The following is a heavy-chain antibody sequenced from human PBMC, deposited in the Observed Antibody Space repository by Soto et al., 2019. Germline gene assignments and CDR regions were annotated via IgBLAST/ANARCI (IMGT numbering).Heavy chain of an antibody. V-gene: IGHV4-34*01. Sequence: SETLSLTCAVYGGSFSGYYWSWIRQPPGKGLEWTGEINHSGSTHYNPSLKGRVTISVDTSKNQFSLKLSSVTAADTAVYYCGRGLIEDYIWGSYGYYYMDVWGKGTTVTVSS. J-gene: IGHJ6*03. CDR2: INHSGST. CDR1: GGSFSGYY. D-gene: IGHD3-16*01. CDR3: GRGLIEDYIWGSYGYYYMDV.